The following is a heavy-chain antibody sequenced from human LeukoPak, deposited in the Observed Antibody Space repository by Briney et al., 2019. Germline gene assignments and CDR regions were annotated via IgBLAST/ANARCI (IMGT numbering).Heavy chain of an antibody. D-gene: IGHD1-26*01. CDR1: GFTFSSYW. Sequence: GGSLRLSCGASGFTFSSYWMSWVRQAPGKGLEWVANKKQDGSEKYYVDSVKGRFTISRDNAKNSLYLQMNSLRAEDTAVYYCARELIVGATWHYYYMDVWGKGTTVTVSS. J-gene: IGHJ6*03. CDR3: ARELIVGATWHYYYMDV. V-gene: IGHV3-7*01. CDR2: KKQDGSEK.